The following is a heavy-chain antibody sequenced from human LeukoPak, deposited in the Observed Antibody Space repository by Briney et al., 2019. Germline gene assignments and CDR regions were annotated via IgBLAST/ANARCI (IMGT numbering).Heavy chain of an antibody. V-gene: IGHV3-11*01. CDR1: GFTFSDYY. Sequence: GGSLRLSCAASGFTFSDYYMSWIRQAPGKGLEWVSYIGGSGSTIYYADSVRGRFTISRDNAWKSLYLQMSNLRAEDTAVYYCARGVAYCGGDCYRAFDIWGQGTMVTVSS. J-gene: IGHJ3*02. CDR3: ARGVAYCGGDCYRAFDI. D-gene: IGHD2-21*02. CDR2: IGGSGSTI.